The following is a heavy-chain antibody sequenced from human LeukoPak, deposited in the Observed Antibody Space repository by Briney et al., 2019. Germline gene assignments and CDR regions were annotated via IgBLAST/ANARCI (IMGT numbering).Heavy chain of an antibody. D-gene: IGHD4-23*01. CDR2: IYYSGST. CDR3: ARDNYGGIDY. CDR1: GGSVSSGSYY. J-gene: IGHJ4*02. V-gene: IGHV4-61*01. Sequence: SGPGLVKPSETLSLTCTVSGGSVSSGSYYWTWIRQPPGKGLEWIGYIYYSGSTNYNPSLKSQVTISVDTSKNQFSLKLSSVTAADTAVYYCARDNYGGIDYWGQGTLVTVSS.